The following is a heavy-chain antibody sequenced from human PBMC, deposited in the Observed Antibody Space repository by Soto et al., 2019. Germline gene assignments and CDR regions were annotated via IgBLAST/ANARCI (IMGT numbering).Heavy chain of an antibody. CDR1: GFTFSSYS. CDR2: ISSSSSTI. J-gene: IGHJ4*02. CDR3: ARDFWDYDILTGYYDY. Sequence: GGSLRLSCAASGFTFSSYSMNWVRQAPGKGLEWVSYISSSSSTIYYADSVKGRFTISRDNAKNSLYLQMNSLRDEDTAVYYCARDFWDYDILTGYYDYWGQGTLVTVSS. V-gene: IGHV3-48*02. D-gene: IGHD3-9*01.